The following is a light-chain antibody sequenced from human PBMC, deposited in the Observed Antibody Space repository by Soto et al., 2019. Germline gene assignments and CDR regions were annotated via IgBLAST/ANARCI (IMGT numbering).Light chain of an antibody. V-gene: IGKV3-20*01. CDR3: QQYGSPWT. Sequence: EIVLTQSPGTLSLSPWERATLSCRASQSVTSTYLAWYQQKPGQAPRLLIYGASSRATGIPDRFSGSGSGTDFTLTISRLEPEDFAVYYCQQYGSPWTFGQGTKVEIK. CDR2: GAS. CDR1: QSVTSTY. J-gene: IGKJ1*01.